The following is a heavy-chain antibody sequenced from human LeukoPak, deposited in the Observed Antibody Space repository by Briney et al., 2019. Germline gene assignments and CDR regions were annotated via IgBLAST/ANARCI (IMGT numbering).Heavy chain of an antibody. D-gene: IGHD3-22*01. J-gene: IGHJ4*02. CDR1: GFTFRKYA. CDR2: ISGSGGST. V-gene: IGHV3-23*01. Sequence: GGSLRLSCAASGFTFRKYAMSWVRQAPGKGLEWVSTISGSGGSTYYADPVEGRFTISRDNSKNTLYLQMNSLRAEDTAVYYCAKDQPSMIVVVITTLDFWGQGTLVTVSS. CDR3: AKDQPSMIVVVITTLDF.